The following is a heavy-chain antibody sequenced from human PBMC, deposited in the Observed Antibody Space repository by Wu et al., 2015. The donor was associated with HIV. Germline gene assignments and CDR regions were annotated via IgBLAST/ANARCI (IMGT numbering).Heavy chain of an antibody. D-gene: IGHD3-22*01. CDR1: GYTFTSYY. Sequence: QVQLVQSGAEVKKPGASVKVSCKAPGYTFTSYYMHWVRQAPGQGLEWMGIINPSGGSTSYAQKFQGRVTMTRDTSTSTVYMELSSLRSEDTAVYYCARDRYYDSSGYYPAQGAFDIWGQGTMVTVSS. J-gene: IGHJ3*02. V-gene: IGHV1-46*01. CDR2: INPSGGST. CDR3: ARDRYYDSSGYYPAQGAFDI.